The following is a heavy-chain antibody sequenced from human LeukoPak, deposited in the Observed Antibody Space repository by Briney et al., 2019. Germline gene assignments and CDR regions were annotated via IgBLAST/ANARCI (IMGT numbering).Heavy chain of an antibody. Sequence: GSLRLSCAASGFTFSSYWMHWVRQAPGKGLMWVSHINSDGSVTRYADSVKGRFTISRDNAKSTLYLQMNSLRAEDTAVYYCARDDRTFDYWGQGTLVTVSS. J-gene: IGHJ4*02. V-gene: IGHV3-74*01. CDR2: INSDGSVT. CDR3: ARDDRTFDY. CDR1: GFTFSSYW.